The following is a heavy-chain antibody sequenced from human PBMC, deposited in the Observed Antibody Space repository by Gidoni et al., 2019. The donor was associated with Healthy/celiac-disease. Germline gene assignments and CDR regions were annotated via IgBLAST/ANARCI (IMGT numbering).Heavy chain of an antibody. CDR2: INPSGGST. Sequence: QVQLVQSGAEVKKPGASVKVSFKASGSTFTSYDMHWVRQAPGQGLEWMGIINPSGGSTSYAQKFQGRVTMTRDTSTSTVYMELSSLRSEDTAVYYCARGYCTNGVCPYYYYGMDVWGQGTTVTVSS. V-gene: IGHV1-46*01. CDR3: ARGYCTNGVCPYYYYGMDV. D-gene: IGHD2-8*01. CDR1: GSTFTSYD. J-gene: IGHJ6*02.